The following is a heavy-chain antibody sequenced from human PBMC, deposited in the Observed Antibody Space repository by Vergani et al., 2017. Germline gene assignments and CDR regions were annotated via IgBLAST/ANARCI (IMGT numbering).Heavy chain of an antibody. CDR1: GFTFDTYT. D-gene: IGHD3-10*01. V-gene: IGHV3-23*01. Sequence: EVQLLESGGGLVQPGGSRRLSCAGAGFTFDTYTMAYVRQAPGKGLEWVATISSGGGDIFYADSVTGRLTISRDNSKNTLFLQMNSLKDEDTAVYYCTTAWGLYYLHGEYFQYWGRGTLVSVSS. J-gene: IGHJ1*01. CDR2: ISSGGGDI. CDR3: TTAWGLYYLHGEYFQY.